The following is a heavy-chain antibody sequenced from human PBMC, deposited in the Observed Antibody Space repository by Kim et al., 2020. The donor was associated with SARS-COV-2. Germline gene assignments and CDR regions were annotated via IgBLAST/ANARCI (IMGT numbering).Heavy chain of an antibody. D-gene: IGHD2-15*01. CDR3: AREPPYCSGGSCTVGYFDL. Sequence: GRFTISRDNAKNSLYLQMNSLRAEDTAVYYCAREPPYCSGGSCTVGYFDLWGRGALVSVSS. V-gene: IGHV3-11*06. J-gene: IGHJ2*01.